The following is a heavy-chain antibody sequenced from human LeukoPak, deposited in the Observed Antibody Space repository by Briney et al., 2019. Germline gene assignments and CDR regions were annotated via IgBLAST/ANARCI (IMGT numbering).Heavy chain of an antibody. Sequence: GGSLRLSCAASGFTFSDYYMSWIRQAPGKGLEWVSYISSSGSTIYYADSVKGRFTISRDNAKNSLYLQMNSLRAEDTAVYYCAREVESSGWYPPDYYYYGMDVWGQGTTVTVSS. CDR3: AREVESSGWYPPDYYYYGMDV. CDR2: ISSSGSTI. D-gene: IGHD6-19*01. V-gene: IGHV3-11*04. J-gene: IGHJ6*02. CDR1: GFTFSDYY.